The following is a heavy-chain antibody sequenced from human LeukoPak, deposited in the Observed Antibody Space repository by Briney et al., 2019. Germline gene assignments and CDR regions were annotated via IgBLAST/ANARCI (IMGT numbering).Heavy chain of an antibody. D-gene: IGHD2-15*01. Sequence: GGSLRLSCAASGFTFSSYEMNWVRQAPGKGLEWVSYISSSGSTIYYADSVKGRFTISRDNAKNSLYLQMNSLRAEDTAVYYCARVPYLCSGGSCYSDYWGQGTLVTVSS. V-gene: IGHV3-48*03. CDR2: ISSSGSTI. CDR1: GFTFSSYE. J-gene: IGHJ4*02. CDR3: ARVPYLCSGGSCYSDY.